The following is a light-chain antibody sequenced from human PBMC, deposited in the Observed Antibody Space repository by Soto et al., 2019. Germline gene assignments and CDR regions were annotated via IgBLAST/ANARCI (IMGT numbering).Light chain of an antibody. CDR3: SSYTSSSTPV. Sequence: QSALTQPASVSGSPGQSITISCTGTSSDVGGYNYVSWYQQHPGKAPKLMIYEVSNRPSGVSNRFSGSKSGNTASLTISGLQAEDEADYYCSSYTSSSTPVF. J-gene: IGLJ1*01. CDR1: SSDVGGYNY. CDR2: EVS. V-gene: IGLV2-14*01.